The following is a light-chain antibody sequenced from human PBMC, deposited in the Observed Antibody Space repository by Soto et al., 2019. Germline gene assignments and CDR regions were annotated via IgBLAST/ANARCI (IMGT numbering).Light chain of an antibody. J-gene: IGKJ4*01. CDR1: QVIENS. V-gene: IGKV1-9*01. CDR2: CAF. Sequence: DTVTITCRASQVIENSLVSHQQKAGKAPKLLIHCAFTLQGGGPSRFSGSVSGTDFSLTIISLQAEDVATDYCQQLKGYPLTFGEGTKV. CDR3: QQLKGYPLT.